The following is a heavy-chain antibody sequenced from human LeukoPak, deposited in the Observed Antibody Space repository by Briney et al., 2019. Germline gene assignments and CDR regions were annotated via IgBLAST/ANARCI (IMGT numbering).Heavy chain of an antibody. CDR2: IKQDGSET. V-gene: IGHV3-7*01. Sequence: GGSLRLSCAASGFTFSSYWMSWVRQAPGKGLEWVANIKQDGSETYYVDSVKGRFTISRDNAKNSLYLQMNSLRAEDTAVYYCARDQASGWSGHDAFDIWAQGTMVTVSS. J-gene: IGHJ3*02. CDR3: ARDQASGWSGHDAFDI. CDR1: GFTFSSYW. D-gene: IGHD6-19*01.